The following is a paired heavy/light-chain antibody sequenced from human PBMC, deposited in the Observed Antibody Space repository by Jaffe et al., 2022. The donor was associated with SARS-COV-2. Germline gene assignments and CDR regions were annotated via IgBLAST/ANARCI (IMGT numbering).Heavy chain of an antibody. CDR3: AHEIYGDYLGPHDAFDV. CDR2: IYWDDDD. J-gene: IGHJ3*01. D-gene: IGHD4-17*01. Sequence: QITLKESGPTLVKPTQTLTLTCTFSGFSLTTSGVGVAWIRQPPGAALDWLAVIYWDDDDRYSPSLRSRLTITKDTSKNQVVLTMTDMDPVDTGTYYCAHEIYGDYLGPHDAFDVWGPGTVVTVSS. CDR1: GFSLTTSGVG. V-gene: IGHV2-5*02.
Light chain of an antibody. V-gene: IGKV1-39*01. Sequence: DIQMTQSPSSLSASIGDRVIIACRASQGISRFLNWYQQKPGKAPKLLIYTISTLQSGVPSRFSGSGSGSDFSLTISSLQPEDVATYYCQQSFTTPRTFGQGTKVEI. CDR2: TIS. CDR1: QGISRF. CDR3: QQSFTTPRT. J-gene: IGKJ1*01.